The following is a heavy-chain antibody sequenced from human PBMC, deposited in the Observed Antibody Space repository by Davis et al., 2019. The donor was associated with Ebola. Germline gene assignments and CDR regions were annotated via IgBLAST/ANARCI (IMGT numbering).Heavy chain of an antibody. J-gene: IGHJ4*02. V-gene: IGHV3-23*01. Sequence: GESLKISCAASGFTFSSYAMSWVRQAPGKGLEWVSAISGSGGSTYYADSVKGRFTISRDNSKNTLYLQMNSLRAEDTAVYYCAKDMRGYMSSSSPWYDYWGQGTLVTVSS. CDR1: GFTFSSYA. D-gene: IGHD6-6*01. CDR2: ISGSGGST. CDR3: AKDMRGYMSSSSPWYDY.